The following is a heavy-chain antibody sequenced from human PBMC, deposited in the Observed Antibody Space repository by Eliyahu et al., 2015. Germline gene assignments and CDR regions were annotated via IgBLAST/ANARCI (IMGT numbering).Heavy chain of an antibody. CDR2: XSPTGEYI. J-gene: IGHJ4*02. D-gene: IGHD3-16*01. V-gene: IGHV3-23*01. Sequence: EVQLLESGGGLVPPGGSLRLSCAXSGFAFSXYAXXWFXQSPRTGLEWVSAXSPTGEYIYYRDSVQGRFTLSRDNFRNTLYLQMNSLRAEDTAVYYCAKNWGEGVPSYDFWGQGTTVTVSS. CDR3: AKNWGEGVPSYDF. CDR1: GFAFSXYA.